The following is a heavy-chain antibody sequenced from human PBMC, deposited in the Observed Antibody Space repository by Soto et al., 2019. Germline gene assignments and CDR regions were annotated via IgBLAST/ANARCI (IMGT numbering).Heavy chain of an antibody. V-gene: IGHV3-30-3*01. CDR1: GFTFSSYA. J-gene: IGHJ1*01. Sequence: GGSLRLSCAASGFTFSSYAMHWVRQAPGKGLEWVAVISYDGSNKYYADSVKGRFTISRDNSKNTLYLQMNSLRAEDTAVYYCATGRIFSPLGQWGQGTLVTVSS. CDR2: ISYDGSNK. D-gene: IGHD2-21*01. CDR3: ATGRIFSPLGQ.